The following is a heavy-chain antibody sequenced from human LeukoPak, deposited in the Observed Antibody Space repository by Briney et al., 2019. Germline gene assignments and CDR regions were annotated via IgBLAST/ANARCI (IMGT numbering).Heavy chain of an antibody. CDR3: ARERTYYYDGSGYSDY. V-gene: IGHV3-7*01. D-gene: IGHD3-22*01. CDR1: GFTFSSYW. Sequence: EGSLRLSCAASGFTFSSYWMSWVRQAPGKGLEWVANIKQDGSEKYYVDSVKGRFTISRDNAKNSLYLQMNSLRAEDTAVYYCARERTYYYDGSGYSDYWGQGTLVTVSS. J-gene: IGHJ4*02. CDR2: IKQDGSEK.